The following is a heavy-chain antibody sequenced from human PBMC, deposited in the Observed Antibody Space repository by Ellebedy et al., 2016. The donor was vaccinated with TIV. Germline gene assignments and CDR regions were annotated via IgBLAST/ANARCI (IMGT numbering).Heavy chain of an antibody. J-gene: IGHJ4*02. Sequence: GGSLRLXCAASGSTFSSYAMHRARQAPGKGLEWVAVISYDGSNKYYADSVKGRFTISRDTSKNTLYLQMSSLRPEDTAVYFCVKDGADYAFDYWGQGTLVTVSS. CDR3: VKDGADYAFDY. D-gene: IGHD4-17*01. CDR1: GSTFSSYA. V-gene: IGHV3-30*14. CDR2: ISYDGSNK.